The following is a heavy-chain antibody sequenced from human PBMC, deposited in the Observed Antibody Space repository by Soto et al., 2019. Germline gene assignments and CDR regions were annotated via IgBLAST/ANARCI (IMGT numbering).Heavy chain of an antibody. V-gene: IGHV3-48*03. Sequence: GGSLRLSCAASGFTFSSYEMNWVRQAPGKGLEWVSYISSSGSTIYYADSVKGRFTISRDNAKNSLYLQMNSLRAEDTAVYYCASAEVSRYYYYYGMDVWGQGTTVTVSS. CDR1: GFTFSSYE. CDR2: ISSSGSTI. J-gene: IGHJ6*02. CDR3: ASAEVSRYYYYYGMDV.